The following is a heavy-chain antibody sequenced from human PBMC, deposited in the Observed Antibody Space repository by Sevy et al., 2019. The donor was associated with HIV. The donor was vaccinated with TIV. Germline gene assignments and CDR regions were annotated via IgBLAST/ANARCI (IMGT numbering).Heavy chain of an antibody. CDR3: ARDKLPPVMVTMVRGALSYFFDY. CDR2: IWYDGTNK. V-gene: IGHV3-33*01. CDR1: GVTLGDYD. D-gene: IGHD3-10*01. J-gene: IGHJ4*02. Sequence: GGSLRLSCTVSGVTLGDYDMSWVRQAPGKGLEWVAVIWYDGTNKYYADSVKGRFTISRDNSKNTLYLQMSSLRAEDTAVYYCARDKLPPVMVTMVRGALSYFFDYWGQGTLVTVSS.